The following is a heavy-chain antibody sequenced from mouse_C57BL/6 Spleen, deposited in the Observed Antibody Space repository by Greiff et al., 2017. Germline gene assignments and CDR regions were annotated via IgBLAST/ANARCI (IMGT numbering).Heavy chain of an antibody. Sequence: DVQLVESGGGLAKPGGSLKLSCAASGFTFSDYGMHWVRQAPEKGLEWVAYISSGSSTIYYADTVKGRFTISRDNAKNTLFLQMTSLRSEDTAMYYCASGTGYWGQGTTLTVSS. CDR1: GFTFSDYG. CDR3: ASGTGY. CDR2: ISSGSSTI. V-gene: IGHV5-17*01. J-gene: IGHJ2*01. D-gene: IGHD3-3*01.